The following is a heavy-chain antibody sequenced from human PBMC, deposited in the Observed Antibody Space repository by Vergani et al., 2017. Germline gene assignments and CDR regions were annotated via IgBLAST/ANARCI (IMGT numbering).Heavy chain of an antibody. V-gene: IGHV1-69*02. CDR1: GGTFSSYT. CDR3: AKAPISSSWYGAQMDV. CDR2: IIPILGIA. D-gene: IGHD6-13*01. Sequence: QVQLVQSGAEVKKPGSSVKVSCKASGGTFSSYTISWVRQAPGQGLEWMGRIIPILGIANYAQKFQGRVTITADKSTSTAYMELSSLRAEDTAVYYCAKAPISSSWYGAQMDVWGKGTTVTVSS. J-gene: IGHJ6*04.